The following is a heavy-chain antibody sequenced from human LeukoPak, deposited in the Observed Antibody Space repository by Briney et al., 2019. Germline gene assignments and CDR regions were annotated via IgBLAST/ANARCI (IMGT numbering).Heavy chain of an antibody. Sequence: GGSLRLSCAASGFTFSSYAMSWVRQAPGKGLEWVSAISGSGGSTYYADSVKGRFTISRDNSKNTLYLQMNSLRAEDTAVYYCEKRRYYYGSGSYYIPGTLDYWGQGTLVTVSS. CDR1: GFTFSSYA. D-gene: IGHD3-10*01. CDR2: ISGSGGST. V-gene: IGHV3-23*01. CDR3: EKRRYYYGSGSYYIPGTLDY. J-gene: IGHJ4*02.